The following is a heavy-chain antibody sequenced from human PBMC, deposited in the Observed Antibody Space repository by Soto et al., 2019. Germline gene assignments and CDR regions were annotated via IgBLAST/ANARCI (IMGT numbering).Heavy chain of an antibody. V-gene: IGHV1-18*01. J-gene: IGHJ4*02. CDR1: GYTFTSYG. D-gene: IGHD2-15*01. Sequence: VSVKVSCKASGYTFTSYGISWVRQAPGQGLEWMGWISADNGNTKYSQKFQGRVTITRDTSASTACMELSSLRSEDTAVYYCARGGVVGYCSGGRCSDFDYWGQGTLVTVSS. CDR3: ARGGVVGYCSGGRCSDFDY. CDR2: ISADNGNT.